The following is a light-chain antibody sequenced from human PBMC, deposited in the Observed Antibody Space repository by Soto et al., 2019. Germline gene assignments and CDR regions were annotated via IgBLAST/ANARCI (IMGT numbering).Light chain of an antibody. CDR1: QSVSSSY. CDR3: QQYGSSPGT. Sequence: EIVLTQSPGTLSLSPGERATLSCRASQSVSSSYLAWYQQKPGQAPRLLIYGASSRATGIPDRFSGSGSGTDFTLTNSRLEPEDFALYYCQQYGSSPGTFGQGTKAEIK. CDR2: GAS. V-gene: IGKV3-20*01. J-gene: IGKJ1*01.